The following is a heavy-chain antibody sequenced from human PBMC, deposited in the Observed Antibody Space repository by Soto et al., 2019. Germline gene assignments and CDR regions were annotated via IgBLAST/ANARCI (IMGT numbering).Heavy chain of an antibody. CDR3: TSPQPYGMDV. CDR1: GFTFSGSA. CDR2: IRSKANSYAT. J-gene: IGHJ6*02. Sequence: EVQLVESGGGLVQPGGSLKLSCAASGFTFSGSAMHWFRQASGKGLEWVGRIRSKANSYATAYAASVKGRFTISRDDSKNTAYLQMNSLKTEDTAVYYCTSPQPYGMDVWGQGTTVTVSS. V-gene: IGHV3-73*02.